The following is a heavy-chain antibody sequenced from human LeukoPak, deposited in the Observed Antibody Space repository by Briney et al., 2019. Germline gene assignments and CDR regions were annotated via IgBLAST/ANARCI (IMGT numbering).Heavy chain of an antibody. D-gene: IGHD3-3*01. Sequence: GGSLRLSCAASGFTFSSYAMSWVRQAPGKGLEWVSAISGSGGSTYYADSVKGRFTISRDNSKDTLYLQMNSLRAEDTAVYYCAKSRSGYSPQYYFDYWGQGILVTVSS. V-gene: IGHV3-23*01. J-gene: IGHJ4*02. CDR1: GFTFSSYA. CDR2: ISGSGGST. CDR3: AKSRSGYSPQYYFDY.